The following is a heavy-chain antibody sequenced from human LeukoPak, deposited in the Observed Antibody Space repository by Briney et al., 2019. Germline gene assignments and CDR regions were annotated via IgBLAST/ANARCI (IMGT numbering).Heavy chain of an antibody. CDR3: AATYYSDTDYYYGMDV. D-gene: IGHD3-22*01. CDR2: IVVGSGNT. V-gene: IGHV1-58*02. Sequence: SVKVSCKASGCTFTSSAMQWVRQARGQRLEWVGWIVVGSGNTNYAQKFQERVTITRDMSTSTAYMELSSLRSEDTAVYYCAATYYSDTDYYYGMDVWGQGTTVTVSS. J-gene: IGHJ6*02. CDR1: GCTFTSSA.